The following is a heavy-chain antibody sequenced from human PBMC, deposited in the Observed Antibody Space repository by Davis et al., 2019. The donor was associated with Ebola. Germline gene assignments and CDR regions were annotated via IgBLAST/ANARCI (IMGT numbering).Heavy chain of an antibody. CDR3: ARGGGGSWGY. CDR1: GFPFSSYW. Sequence: GESLKISCAASGFPFSSYWMSWVRKAPGKGLEWVANIKQDGSEAYYVDSVKGRFTVSRDNANNSVHLQMDSLRAEDTAVYYCARGGGGSWGYWGQGTGVTVS. J-gene: IGHJ4*02. V-gene: IGHV3-7*03. D-gene: IGHD1-26*01. CDR2: IKQDGSEA.